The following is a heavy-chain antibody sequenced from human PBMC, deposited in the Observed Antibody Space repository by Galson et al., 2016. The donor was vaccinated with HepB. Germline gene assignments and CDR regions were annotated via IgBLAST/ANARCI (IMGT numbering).Heavy chain of an antibody. J-gene: IGHJ4*02. D-gene: IGHD3-16*01. CDR1: GFIFSVYN. V-gene: IGHV3-48*02. CDR2: ITSSSDTM. CDR3: ARDDYFRLGY. Sequence: SLRLSCAASGFIFSVYNMSWARQAPGKGLEWIAWITSSSDTMCYADSVKGRFTISRDNAKNSLYLEMNSLRDEDTAVYYCARDDYFRLGYWGQGTLVTVSS.